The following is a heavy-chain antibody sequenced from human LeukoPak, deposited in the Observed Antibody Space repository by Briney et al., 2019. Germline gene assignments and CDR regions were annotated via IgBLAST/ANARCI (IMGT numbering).Heavy chain of an antibody. CDR1: GFTFSSYA. CDR3: ASSAQSDYYDSPRAFHI. Sequence: GGSLRLSCAASGFTFSSYAMGWVRQAPGKGLEWVSVISGSGGSTHHADSVKGRFSISRDNSKNTLYLQMNSLRGDDTAVYYCASSAQSDYYDSPRAFHIWGQGTLVTVSS. CDR2: ISGSGGST. V-gene: IGHV3-23*01. J-gene: IGHJ4*02. D-gene: IGHD3-22*01.